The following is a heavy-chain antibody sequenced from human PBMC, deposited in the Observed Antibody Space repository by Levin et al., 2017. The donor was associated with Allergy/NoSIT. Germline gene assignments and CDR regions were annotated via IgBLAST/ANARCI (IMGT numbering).Heavy chain of an antibody. J-gene: IGHJ4*02. V-gene: IGHV5-10-1*01. Sequence: GGSLRLSCKGSGYSFTNYWINWVRQMPGKGLEWMGRIDPSDSYSNFSPSFQGRVTSSADTSISTAYMQWSSLKASDTAIYYCARTKYYDSYDYWGQGTLVTVSS. CDR2: IDPSDSYS. CDR3: ARTKYYDSYDY. CDR1: GYSFTNYW. D-gene: IGHD3-22*01.